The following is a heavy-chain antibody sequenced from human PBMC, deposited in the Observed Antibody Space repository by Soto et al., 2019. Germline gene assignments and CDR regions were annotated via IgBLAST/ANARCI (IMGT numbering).Heavy chain of an antibody. Sequence: QLQLQESGPGLVKPSETLSLTCTVSGGSISSSSYYWGWIRQPPGKGLEWIGSIYYSGSTYYNPSRKSRVTISVDTSKNQFSLKLSSVTAADTAVYYCARRIAAGTSYYFDYWGQGTLVTVSS. J-gene: IGHJ4*02. CDR3: ARRIAAGTSYYFDY. CDR2: IYYSGST. D-gene: IGHD6-13*01. CDR1: GGSISSSSYY. V-gene: IGHV4-39*01.